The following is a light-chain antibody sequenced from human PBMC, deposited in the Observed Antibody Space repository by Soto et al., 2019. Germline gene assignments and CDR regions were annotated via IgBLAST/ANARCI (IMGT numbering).Light chain of an antibody. CDR1: QVINNW. CDR2: TAS. Sequence: DIQMTQSPSSVSASVGDRVTITCRASQVINNWLAWYQQKPGKAPKLVIYTASSLQSGVPSRVSGSVSGTDFTLTICRLQPEDFATYYCQQDNSFPITFGQGTRLEIK. J-gene: IGKJ5*01. V-gene: IGKV1-12*01. CDR3: QQDNSFPIT.